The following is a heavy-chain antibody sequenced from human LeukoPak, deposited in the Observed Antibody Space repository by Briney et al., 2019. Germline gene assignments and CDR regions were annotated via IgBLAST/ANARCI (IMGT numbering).Heavy chain of an antibody. D-gene: IGHD3-22*01. CDR2: IRYDGSYK. Sequence: GGSLILLCSTSGFTFSSYGMHWFRQAPGKGLEGLAFIRYDGSYKYYADSVKGRFTISRDNSKNTLYLQMNSLRAEDTAVYYCAKAPYDSSGYYYNYFDYWGQGTLVTVSS. J-gene: IGHJ4*02. CDR1: GFTFSSYG. V-gene: IGHV3-30*02. CDR3: AKAPYDSSGYYYNYFDY.